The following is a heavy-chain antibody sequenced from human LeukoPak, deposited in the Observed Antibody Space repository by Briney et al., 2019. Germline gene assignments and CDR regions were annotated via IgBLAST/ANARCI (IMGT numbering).Heavy chain of an antibody. J-gene: IGHJ4*02. V-gene: IGHV1-69*11. CDR2: INPNGGST. D-gene: IGHD5-18*01. CDR1: GYTFITNG. Sequence: SVKVSCKASGYTFITNGISWVRQAPGQGLEWMGIINPNGGSTNYAQKFQGRVTITADESTSTAYMELSSLRSEDTAVYYCARESYDKALDYWGQGTLVSVSS. CDR3: ARESYDKALDY.